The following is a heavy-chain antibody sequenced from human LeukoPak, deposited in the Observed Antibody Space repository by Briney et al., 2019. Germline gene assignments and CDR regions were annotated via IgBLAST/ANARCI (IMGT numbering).Heavy chain of an antibody. CDR1: GYIFTSYG. V-gene: IGHV1-18*01. CDR2: ISGNSGNT. Sequence: ASVKVSCKASGYIFTSYGISWVRQAPGQGLEWMGWISGNSGNTNYAQKFQGRVTMTTDTSTSTAYMELRSLRSDDTAVYYCARDRSPGIFDYWGQGTLVTVSS. CDR3: ARDRSPGIFDY. J-gene: IGHJ4*02.